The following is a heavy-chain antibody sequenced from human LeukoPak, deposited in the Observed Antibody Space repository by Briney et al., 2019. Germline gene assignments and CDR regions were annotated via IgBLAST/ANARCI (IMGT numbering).Heavy chain of an antibody. CDR3: ARHEYSGSYYDY. V-gene: IGHV4-39*01. J-gene: IGHJ4*02. Sequence: PPETLSPTCTVSGGSISSSSYYWGWIREPPGKGLEWIGCIYYSGSTYYNPSLKSRVTISVAPSKHPFSLRLSSVTAAQTVAYYCARHEYSGSYYDYWGQGTLVTVSS. CDR2: IYYSGST. D-gene: IGHD1-26*01. CDR1: GGSISSSSYY.